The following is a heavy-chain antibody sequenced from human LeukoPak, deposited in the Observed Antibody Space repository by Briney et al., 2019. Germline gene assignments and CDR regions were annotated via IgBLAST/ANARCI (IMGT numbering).Heavy chain of an antibody. V-gene: IGHV1-18*01. CDR1: GYTFTSYG. D-gene: IGHD3-3*01. J-gene: IGHJ4*02. CDR3: ARGGPYDFWSGYTNFDY. Sequence: GASVKVSCKASGYTFTSYGISWVRQAPGQGLEWMGWISAYNGNTNYAQKLQGRVTMTTDTSTSTAYMELRSLRSDDTAVNYCARGGPYDFWSGYTNFDYWGQGTLVTVSS. CDR2: ISAYNGNT.